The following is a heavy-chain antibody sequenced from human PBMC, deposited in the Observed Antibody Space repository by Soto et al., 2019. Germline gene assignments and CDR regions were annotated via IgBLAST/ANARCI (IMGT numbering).Heavy chain of an antibody. CDR3: ARDGNWNPLYYYYGMDV. D-gene: IGHD1-20*01. CDR1: GFTFSSYG. Sequence: SLRLSYAASGFTFSSYGMHWVRQTPGKGLEWVAVIWYDGSNKYYADSVKGRFTISRDNSKNTLYLQMNSLRAEDTAVYYCARDGNWNPLYYYYGMDVWGQGTTVTVSS. V-gene: IGHV3-33*01. CDR2: IWYDGSNK. J-gene: IGHJ6*02.